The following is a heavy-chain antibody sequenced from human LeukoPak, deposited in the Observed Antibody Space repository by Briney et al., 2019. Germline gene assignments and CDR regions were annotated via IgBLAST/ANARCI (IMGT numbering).Heavy chain of an antibody. D-gene: IGHD3-3*01. CDR2: INHSGST. CDR1: GGSFSGYY. J-gene: IGHJ5*02. CDR3: ARSQYDFWSGYANSNWFDP. Sequence: PSETLSLTCAVYGGSFSGYYWSWIRQPPGKGLEWIGEINHSGSTNYNPSLKSRVTISVDTSKNQFSLKLSSVTAADTAVYYCARSQYDFWSGYANSNWFDPWGQGTLVTVSS. V-gene: IGHV4-34*01.